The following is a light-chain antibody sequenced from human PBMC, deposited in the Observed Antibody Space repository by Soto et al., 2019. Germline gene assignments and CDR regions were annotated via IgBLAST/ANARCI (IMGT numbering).Light chain of an antibody. J-gene: IGKJ1*01. CDR1: QSISSY. V-gene: IGKV1-39*01. Sequence: DIQMNQSPSSLSASVGDRVTITCRASQSISSYLNWYQQKPGKAPKLLIYAASSLQSGVPSRFSGSGSGTDFTLTISSLQPEDFATYYCQQSYITPLTFGQGTKVDIK. CDR3: QQSYITPLT. CDR2: AAS.